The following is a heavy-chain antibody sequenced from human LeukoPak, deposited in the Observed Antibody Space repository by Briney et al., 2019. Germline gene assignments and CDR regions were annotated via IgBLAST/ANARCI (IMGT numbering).Heavy chain of an antibody. J-gene: IGHJ4*02. CDR1: GGSINNNIYY. Sequence: SETLSLTCTVSGGSINNNIYYWGWIRQPPGKGLEWIGSIYYSGSTYYNPSLKSRVTISVDTSKNQFSLKLSSVTAADTALYYCASGLSYDSSGYYYSPFDYWGQGTLVTVSS. V-gene: IGHV4-39*07. CDR3: ASGLSYDSSGYYYSPFDY. CDR2: IYYSGST. D-gene: IGHD3-22*01.